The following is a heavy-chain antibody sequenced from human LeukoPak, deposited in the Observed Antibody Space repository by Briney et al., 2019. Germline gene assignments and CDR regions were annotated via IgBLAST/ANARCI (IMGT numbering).Heavy chain of an antibody. V-gene: IGHV3-66*01. CDR1: GFTVSSNY. J-gene: IGHJ4*02. CDR3: ARDLIGRYTFDD. D-gene: IGHD3-10*01. CDR2: IYSGGST. Sequence: PGGSLRLSCAASGFTVSSNYMSWVRQAPGKGLEWVSVIYSGGSTYYADSVKGRFTISRDNSKNTLYLQMNSLRAEDTAVYYCARDLIGRYTFDDCGQGTLVTVSS.